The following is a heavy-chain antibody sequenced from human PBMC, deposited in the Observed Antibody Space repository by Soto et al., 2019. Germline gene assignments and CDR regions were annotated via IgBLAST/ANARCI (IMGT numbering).Heavy chain of an antibody. CDR3: ARGAERFDY. J-gene: IGHJ4*02. Sequence: EVQLVESAGGLVQPGGSLRLSCAASGFTFSSYAMHWVRQAPGKGLEYVSAIVSSGGSTYYANSVKGRFTISRDNSKNTLYLQMGSLRAEDMAVYYCARGAERFDYWGQGTLVTVSS. CDR2: IVSSGGST. V-gene: IGHV3-64*01. CDR1: GFTFSSYA.